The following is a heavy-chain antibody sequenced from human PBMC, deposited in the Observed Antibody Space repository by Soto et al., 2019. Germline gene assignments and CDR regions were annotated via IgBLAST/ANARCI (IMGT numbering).Heavy chain of an antibody. V-gene: IGHV1-69*12. Sequence: QVQLVQSGAEVKKPGSSVKVSCKASGGTFSSYAISWVRQAPGQGLEWMGGIIPIFGTANYAQKFQGRVPIAADEAMSTDYMELSSLRSEDTAVYYCARPPGGIGYYYAMDVWGQGTTVTVSS. CDR1: GGTFSSYA. J-gene: IGHJ6*02. CDR3: ARPPGGIGYYYAMDV. CDR2: IIPIFGTA. D-gene: IGHD1-26*01.